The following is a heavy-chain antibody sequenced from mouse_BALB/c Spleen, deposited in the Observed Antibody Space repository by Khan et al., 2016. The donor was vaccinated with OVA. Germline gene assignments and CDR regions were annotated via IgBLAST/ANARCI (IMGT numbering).Heavy chain of an antibody. D-gene: IGHD1-1*01. CDR1: GFTFSNYA. V-gene: IGHV5-9-3*01. CDR3: ARTAGYFGSNYFDY. J-gene: IGHJ2*01. Sequence: EVELVESGGGLVIPGGSLKLSCAASGFTFSNYAMSWVRQTPEKRLEWVATISSGGSYTYYPDSVRGRCTIPRDNAQHTLNLQMSSLRSEDTAMYYCARTAGYFGSNYFDYWGQGTTLTVSS. CDR2: ISSGGSYT.